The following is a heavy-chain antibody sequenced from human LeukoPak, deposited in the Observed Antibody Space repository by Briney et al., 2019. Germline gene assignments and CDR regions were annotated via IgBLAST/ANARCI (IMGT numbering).Heavy chain of an antibody. D-gene: IGHD1-26*01. CDR2: IYTSGNT. CDR1: GGSISNYY. J-gene: IGHJ4*02. Sequence: PSETLSLTCTVSGGSISNYYWSWIRQPAGKGLEWIGRIYTSGNTNYNPSLKSRVTMSVDTSKNQFSLKLSSVTAADTAMHYCARGRVNSGSYYGFDYWGQGTLVTVSS. CDR3: ARGRVNSGSYYGFDY. V-gene: IGHV4-4*07.